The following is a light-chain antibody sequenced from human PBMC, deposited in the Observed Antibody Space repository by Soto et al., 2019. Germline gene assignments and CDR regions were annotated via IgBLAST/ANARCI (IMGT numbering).Light chain of an antibody. Sequence: QSALTQPAAVSGSPEQSITISFTGTRSDVGAYNLVSWYQQHPGKAPRRIIYEGIKRPSGISHRFSGSKSDNTASLTISGLRAEDEAHYRCCSYVGSRTLVFGGGTKLTVL. CDR3: CSYVGSRTLV. CDR1: RSDVGAYNL. V-gene: IGLV2-23*01. CDR2: EGI. J-gene: IGLJ2*01.